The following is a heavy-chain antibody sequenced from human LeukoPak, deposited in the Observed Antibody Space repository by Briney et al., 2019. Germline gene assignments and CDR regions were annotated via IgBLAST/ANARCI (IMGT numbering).Heavy chain of an antibody. V-gene: IGHV1-69*05. J-gene: IGHJ4*02. Sequence: SVKVSCKASGGTFSSYAISWLRQAPEQGLEWMGRIIPIFGTANYAQKFQGRVTITTDESTSTAYMELSSLRSEDTAVYYCATLDYYDTKNDYWGQGTLVTVSS. CDR3: ATLDYYDTKNDY. CDR2: IIPIFGTA. CDR1: GGTFSSYA. D-gene: IGHD3-22*01.